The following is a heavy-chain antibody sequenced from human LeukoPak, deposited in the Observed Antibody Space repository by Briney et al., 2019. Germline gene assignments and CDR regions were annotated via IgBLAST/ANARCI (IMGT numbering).Heavy chain of an antibody. V-gene: IGHV3-23*01. CDR1: GFTFSYAW. D-gene: IGHD3-22*01. CDR2: ISGSGGTT. J-gene: IGHJ3*02. CDR3: ARYYDSSGRTPGGIDI. Sequence: GGSLRLSCAASGFTFSYAWMSWVRQAPGKGLEWVSSISGSGGTTYYADSVKGRFTISRDNSKNTLDVQMNSLRAEDTAVYYCARYYDSSGRTPGGIDIWGQGTMVTVSS.